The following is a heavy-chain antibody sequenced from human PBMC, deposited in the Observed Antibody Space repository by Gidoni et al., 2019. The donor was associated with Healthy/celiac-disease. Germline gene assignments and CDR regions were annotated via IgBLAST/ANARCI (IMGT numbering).Heavy chain of an antibody. Sequence: QVQLQESGPGLVKPSQTLSLTCTVSGGSISSGSYYWSWIRQPAGKGLEWLGRIYTSGSTNYNPSLKSRVTISVDTSKNQFSLKLSSVTAADTAVYYCAREPVGSNMVRGVIEGALGYWGQGTLVTVSS. CDR2: IYTSGST. V-gene: IGHV4-61*02. CDR3: AREPVGSNMVRGVIEGALGY. CDR1: GGSISSGSYY. J-gene: IGHJ4*01. D-gene: IGHD3-10*01.